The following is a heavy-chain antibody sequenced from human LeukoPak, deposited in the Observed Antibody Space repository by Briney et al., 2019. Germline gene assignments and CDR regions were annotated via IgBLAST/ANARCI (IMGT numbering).Heavy chain of an antibody. CDR2: IKTKTVGGTT. J-gene: IGHJ3*02. CDR3: TTDSFSMPSTFDI. V-gene: IGHV3-15*01. D-gene: IGHD2/OR15-2a*01. Sequence: PGGSLRPSCAASGITFNNAWLTWVRQAPGKGLEWVGRIKTKTVGGTTDYAAPVKGRFTISRDDSKNTLYLQMNSLKTEDTAVYYCTTDSFSMPSTFDIWGEGTMVTVSS. CDR1: GITFNNAW.